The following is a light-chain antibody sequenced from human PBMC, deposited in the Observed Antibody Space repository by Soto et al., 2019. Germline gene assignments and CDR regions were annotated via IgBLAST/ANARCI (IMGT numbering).Light chain of an antibody. Sequence: QSVLTQSPSASASLGASVRLTCTLSSGHSNNAIAWHQQQPDKGPRYLMKVNSDGSHSKGDGIPDRFSGSSSGAERYLTISSLQSEDEADYYCQTWGTGIWVFGGETKLTVL. CDR3: QTWGTGIWV. J-gene: IGLJ3*02. CDR2: VNSDGSH. CDR1: SGHSNNA. V-gene: IGLV4-69*01.